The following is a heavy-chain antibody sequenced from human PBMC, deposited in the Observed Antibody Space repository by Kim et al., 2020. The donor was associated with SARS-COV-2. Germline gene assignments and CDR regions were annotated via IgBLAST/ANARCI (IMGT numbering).Heavy chain of an antibody. CDR1: GGSISSSTNY. D-gene: IGHD3-10*01. CDR3: ARYIAMIRGIFGYFDY. Sequence: SETLSLTCTVSGGSISSSTNYWGWIRQPPGKGLEWIGSINYSGSTNYNPSLKSRLTISVDTSKNQFSLKVSSVTAADTAVYSCARYIAMIRGIFGYFDYWGQGTLVTVSS. CDR2: INYSGST. J-gene: IGHJ4*02. V-gene: IGHV4-39*01.